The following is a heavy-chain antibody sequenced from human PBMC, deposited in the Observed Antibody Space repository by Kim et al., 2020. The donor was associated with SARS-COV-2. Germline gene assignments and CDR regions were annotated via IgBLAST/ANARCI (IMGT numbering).Heavy chain of an antibody. J-gene: IGHJ5*02. CDR3: ASADYYDSSGYYWGNWFDP. Sequence: GRFTISIDNAKNSLYLQMNSLRDEDTAVYYCASADYYDSSGYYWGNWFDPWGQGTLVTVSS. D-gene: IGHD3-22*01. V-gene: IGHV3-48*02.